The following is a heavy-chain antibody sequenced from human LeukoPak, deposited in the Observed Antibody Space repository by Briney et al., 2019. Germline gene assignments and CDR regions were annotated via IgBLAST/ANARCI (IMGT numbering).Heavy chain of an antibody. CDR3: ARARGRIFVRGRYYFDY. D-gene: IGHD3-16*01. J-gene: IGHJ4*02. V-gene: IGHV4-4*02. Sequence: SGTLSLTCAVSGGSISSSNWWSWVRQPPGKGLEWIGEIYHSGSTNYNPSLKSRVTISVDKSKNQSSLKLSSVTAADTAVYYCARARGRIFVRGRYYFDYWGQGTLVTVSS. CDR1: GGSISSSNW. CDR2: IYHSGST.